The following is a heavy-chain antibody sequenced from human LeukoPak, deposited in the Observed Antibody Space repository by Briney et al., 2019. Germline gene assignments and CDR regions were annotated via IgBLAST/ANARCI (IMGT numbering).Heavy chain of an antibody. CDR1: GGSFSGYY. V-gene: IGHV4-34*01. D-gene: IGHD6-13*01. CDR2: INHSGST. CDR3: ARGGIAAAPPDY. J-gene: IGHJ4*02. Sequence: TSSETLSLTCAVYGGSFSGYYWSWIRQPLGKGLEWIGEINHSGSTNYNPSLKSRVTISVDTSKNQFSLKLSSVTAADTAVYYCARGGIAAAPPDYWGQGTLVTVSS.